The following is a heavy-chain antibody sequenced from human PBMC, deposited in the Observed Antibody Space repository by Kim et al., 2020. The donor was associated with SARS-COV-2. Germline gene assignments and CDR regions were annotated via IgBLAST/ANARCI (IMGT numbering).Heavy chain of an antibody. CDR2: IYHSGST. V-gene: IGHV4-30-2*01. CDR1: GGSISSGGYS. D-gene: IGHD3-10*01. CDR3: ARGDNYYGSGSYYQWRY. Sequence: SETLSLTCAVSGGSISSGGYSWSWIRQPPGKGLEWIGYIYHSGSTYYNPSLKSRVTISVDRSKNQFSLKLSSVTAADTAVYYCARGDNYYGSGSYYQWRYWGQGTLVTVSS. J-gene: IGHJ4*02.